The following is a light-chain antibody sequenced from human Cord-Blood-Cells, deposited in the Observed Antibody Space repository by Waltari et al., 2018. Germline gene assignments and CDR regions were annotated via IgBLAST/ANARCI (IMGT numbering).Light chain of an antibody. Sequence: IALTPSRGTLPLSHGERPTLPCSASQRVRNSYLAWYQQKPGQAPRLLIYGASSRATGVPDRFSGSGSGTDFTLTISRLEPEDVAVYYCQQYDSSPLTFGGGTKVEIK. V-gene: IGKV3-20*01. CDR3: QQYDSSPLT. CDR1: QRVRNSY. CDR2: GAS. J-gene: IGKJ4*01.